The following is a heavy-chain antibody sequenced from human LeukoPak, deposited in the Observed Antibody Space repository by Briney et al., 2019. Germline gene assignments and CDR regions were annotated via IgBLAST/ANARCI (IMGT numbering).Heavy chain of an antibody. CDR1: GFTVSTNY. Sequence: PGGSLRLSCAASGFTVSTNYMNWVRQAPGKGLEWGSVIYSSGSTYYADSVEGRFTISRDNSKNTLYLQMNGLRAEDTAVYYCARTKYYYDSSGYPDAFDIWGQGTMVTVSS. J-gene: IGHJ3*02. CDR2: IYSSGST. V-gene: IGHV3-53*01. D-gene: IGHD3-22*01. CDR3: ARTKYYYDSSGYPDAFDI.